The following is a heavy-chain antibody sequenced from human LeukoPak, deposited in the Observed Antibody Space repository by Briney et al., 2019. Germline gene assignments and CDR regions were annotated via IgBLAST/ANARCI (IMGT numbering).Heavy chain of an antibody. CDR3: ARDRKFLEWLFPFDC. Sequence: EASVKVSCKASGGTFSSYTISWVRQAPGQGLEWMGRIIPILGIANYAQKFQGRVTITADKSTSTAYMELSSLRSEDTAVYYCARDRKFLEWLFPFDCWGQGTLVTVSS. V-gene: IGHV1-69*04. CDR2: IIPILGIA. J-gene: IGHJ4*02. D-gene: IGHD3-3*01. CDR1: GGTFSSYT.